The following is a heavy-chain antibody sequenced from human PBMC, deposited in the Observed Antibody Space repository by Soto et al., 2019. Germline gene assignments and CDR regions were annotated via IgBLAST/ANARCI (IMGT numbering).Heavy chain of an antibody. D-gene: IGHD2-21*02. CDR3: AADPYCGGDCYFDY. CDR2: IVVASGNT. Sequence: ASVKVSCKASGFTFFTSAVQWVRQARGQRLEWIGWIVVASGNTNYAQQFQERVTITRDMSTNTAYMELSSLRSEDTAVYYCAADPYCGGDCYFDYWGQGMMVTVSS. V-gene: IGHV1-58*01. J-gene: IGHJ4*02. CDR1: GFTFFTSA.